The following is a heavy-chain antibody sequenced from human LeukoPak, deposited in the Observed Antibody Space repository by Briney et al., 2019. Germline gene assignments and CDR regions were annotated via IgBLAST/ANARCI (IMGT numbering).Heavy chain of an antibody. CDR3: ARAGYYDSSGSLDI. V-gene: IGHV4-59*12. CDR2: IYYSGST. D-gene: IGHD3-22*01. J-gene: IGHJ3*02. Sequence: PSETLSLTCTVSGGSISSYYWSWIRQPPGKGLEWIGYIYYSGSTNYNPSLKSRVTMSVDTSKNQFSLKLSSVTAADTAVYYCARAGYYDSSGSLDIWGQGTMVTVSS. CDR1: GGSISSYY.